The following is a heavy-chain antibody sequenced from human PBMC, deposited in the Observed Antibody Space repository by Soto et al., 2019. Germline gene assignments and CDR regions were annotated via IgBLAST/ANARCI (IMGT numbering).Heavy chain of an antibody. V-gene: IGHV4-59*08. D-gene: IGHD5-18*01. CDR2: IYYSGST. Sequence: SETLSLTCTVSGGSISSYYWSWIRQPPGKGLEWIGYIYYSGSTNYNPSLKSRVTISVDTSKNQFSLKLSSVTAADTAVYYCARQGWLATLRTVDTAMDNYYMDVWGKGTTVTVSS. CDR1: GGSISSYY. CDR3: ARQGWLATLRTVDTAMDNYYMDV. J-gene: IGHJ6*03.